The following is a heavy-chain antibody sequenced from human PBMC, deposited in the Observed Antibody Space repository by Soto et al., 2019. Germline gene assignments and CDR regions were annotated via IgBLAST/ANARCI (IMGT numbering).Heavy chain of an antibody. Sequence: LXLSCVASVFTFSSYCMHWLRQAPGRELVWVSEIDTDGNSRNYADSVKGRFTISRDNAKNTLYLQMNSLTAEDTAVYFCASLSAPVDFWGRGTLVTSPQ. V-gene: IGHV3-74*01. J-gene: IGHJ4*02. CDR3: ASLSAPVDF. CDR2: IDTDGNSR. D-gene: IGHD2-2*01. CDR1: VFTFSSYC.